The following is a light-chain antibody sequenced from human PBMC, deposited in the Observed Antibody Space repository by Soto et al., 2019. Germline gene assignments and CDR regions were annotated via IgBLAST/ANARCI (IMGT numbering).Light chain of an antibody. CDR2: EAS. J-gene: IGKJ1*01. CDR1: RSVDKW. Sequence: DIQMTQSPSTLSASLGDRVTIICRASRSVDKWLAWYQQQSGKAPKLLIYEASHLQSGVPSRFGGSGSGTEFTLTINNLQPEDVATYYCQQYYSFWTFGQGTTVEV. CDR3: QQYYSFWT. V-gene: IGKV1-5*02.